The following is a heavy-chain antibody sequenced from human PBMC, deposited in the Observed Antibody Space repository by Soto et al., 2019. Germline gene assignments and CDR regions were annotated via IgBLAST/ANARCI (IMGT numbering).Heavy chain of an antibody. D-gene: IGHD6-6*01. CDR1: GYTFTDYY. V-gene: IGHV1-2*02. CDR3: ARVSPFGSSSGWFDP. Sequence: QVQLVQSGAEVKKPGASVKVSCKASGYTFTDYYMLWVRQAPGQGLEWMGWINPKSGGTNYAQKLQARSTMTRDTSFRTDYMELSMLRFDDTAVYYCARVSPFGSSSGWFDPWGLGTLVTVSS. CDR2: INPKSGGT. J-gene: IGHJ5*02.